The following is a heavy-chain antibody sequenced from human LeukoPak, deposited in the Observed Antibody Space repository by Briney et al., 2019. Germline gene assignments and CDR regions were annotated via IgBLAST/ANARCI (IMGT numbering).Heavy chain of an antibody. Sequence: GGSLRLSCAASGFTFSSYWMSWVRQAPGKGLGWVANIKQDGSEKYYVDSVKGRFTISRDNAKNSLYLQMNSLRAEDTAVYYCAREYSGGAFDIWGQGTMVTVSS. D-gene: IGHD6-19*01. CDR3: AREYSGGAFDI. V-gene: IGHV3-7*01. J-gene: IGHJ3*02. CDR1: GFTFSSYW. CDR2: IKQDGSEK.